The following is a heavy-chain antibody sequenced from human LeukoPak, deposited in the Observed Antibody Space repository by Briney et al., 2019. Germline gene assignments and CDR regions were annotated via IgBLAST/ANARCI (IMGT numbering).Heavy chain of an antibody. Sequence: SETLSLTCTVSGGSISSYYRSWIRQSPGKGLEWLGYVYYSGSTNYNPSLESRVTISVDTSKNRFSLKLSSVTAADTAVYFCARHNSGTYSPGYYYYGLDVWGQGTTVTVSS. CDR1: GGSISSYY. D-gene: IGHD1-26*01. CDR3: ARHNSGTYSPGYYYYGLDV. J-gene: IGHJ6*02. CDR2: VYYSGST. V-gene: IGHV4-59*08.